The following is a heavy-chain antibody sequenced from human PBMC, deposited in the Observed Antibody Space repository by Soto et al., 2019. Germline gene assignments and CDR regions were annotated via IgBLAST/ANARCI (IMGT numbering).Heavy chain of an antibody. J-gene: IGHJ6*02. D-gene: IGHD2-15*01. Sequence: QVQLVQSGVEVKKPGASVKVSCKASGYTFISHGISWVRQAPGQGLEWMGWISGKNGNTNYEKKLKGRVTLTTDTSTSTAYMEMRSLRSDDTAVYYCARVSSSIVVVPDYGMDVWGQGTTVTVSS. CDR1: GYTFISHG. CDR3: ARVSSSIVVVPDYGMDV. V-gene: IGHV1-18*04. CDR2: ISGKNGNT.